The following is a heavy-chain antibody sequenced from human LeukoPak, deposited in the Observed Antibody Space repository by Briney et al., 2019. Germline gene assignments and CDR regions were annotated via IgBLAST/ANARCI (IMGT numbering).Heavy chain of an antibody. CDR3: ARELESSMVRGVGIDY. D-gene: IGHD3-10*01. CDR1: GFTFSSYW. J-gene: IGHJ4*02. V-gene: IGHV3-7*01. CDR2: IKQDGSEK. Sequence: GGSLRLSCAASGFTFSSYWMSWVRQAPGKGLEWVANIKQDGSEKYYVDSVKGRFTISRDNAKNSLYLQMNSLRAEDTAVYYCARELESSMVRGVGIDYWGQGTLVTVSS.